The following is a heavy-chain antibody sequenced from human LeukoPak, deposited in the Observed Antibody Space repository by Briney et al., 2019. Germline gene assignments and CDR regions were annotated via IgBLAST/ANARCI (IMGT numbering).Heavy chain of an antibody. CDR3: AREDGYCSGGNCYSYFDS. Sequence: GGSLRLSCAASGFTFNSYAMNWVRQAPGKGLEWVAYIKKTGSETYYVDSVKGRFTITRDNTRNSLFLQMYSLRAEDTAVYFCAREDGYCSGGNCYSYFDSWGQGTLVTVSS. CDR1: GFTFNSYA. V-gene: IGHV3-7*01. CDR2: IKKTGSET. J-gene: IGHJ4*02. D-gene: IGHD2-15*01.